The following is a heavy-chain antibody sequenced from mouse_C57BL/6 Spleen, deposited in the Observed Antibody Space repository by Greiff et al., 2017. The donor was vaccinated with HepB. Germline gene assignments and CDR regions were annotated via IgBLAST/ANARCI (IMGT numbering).Heavy chain of an antibody. Sequence: VQLQQSGAELVRPGTSVKVSCKASGYAFTNYLIEWVKQRPGQGLEWIGVINPGSGGTNYNEKFKGKATLTADKSSSTADMQLSSLTSEDSAVYFCASAYGNPWFAYWGQGTLVTVSA. CDR1: GYAFTNYL. CDR3: ASAYGNPWFAY. CDR2: INPGSGGT. J-gene: IGHJ3*01. V-gene: IGHV1-54*01. D-gene: IGHD2-1*01.